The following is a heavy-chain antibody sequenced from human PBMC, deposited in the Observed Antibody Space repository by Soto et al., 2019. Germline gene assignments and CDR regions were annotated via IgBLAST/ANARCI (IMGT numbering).Heavy chain of an antibody. V-gene: IGHV4-4*07. Sequence: QMQLHESGPGLVKPSETLSLTCNVSGASVGSFYWSWIRQSAGKGLGWIGRVYSTGGVAYNPALEGRVTISLDRSNNHFSLEIKSVTAADTAVYFCARDLSGTGLDVWGRGTTVSVSS. CDR2: VYSTGGV. CDR1: GASVGSFY. J-gene: IGHJ6*02. D-gene: IGHD1-26*01. CDR3: ARDLSGTGLDV.